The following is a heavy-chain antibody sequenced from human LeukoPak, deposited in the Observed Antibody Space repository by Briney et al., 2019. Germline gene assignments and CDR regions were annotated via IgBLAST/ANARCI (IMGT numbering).Heavy chain of an antibody. D-gene: IGHD2-21*01. Sequence: ASVKVSCKTSGYSFTDYYMHWVRRAPGRGLGWMGWINPNSGGTSSAQKFQGRVTMTRDTSITTVYMEVSWLTSDDTAIYYCARADRLDGGPYLIGPWGQGTLVTVSS. J-gene: IGHJ5*02. CDR2: INPNSGGT. V-gene: IGHV1-2*02. CDR1: GYSFTDYY. CDR3: ARADRLDGGPYLIGP.